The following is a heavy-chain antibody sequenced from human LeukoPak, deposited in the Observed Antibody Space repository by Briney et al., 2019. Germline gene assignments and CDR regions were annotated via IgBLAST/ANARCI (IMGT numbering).Heavy chain of an antibody. D-gene: IGHD4-17*01. CDR1: GFTFSSYA. Sequence: GGSLRLSCAASGFTFSSYAMHWVRQAPGKGLEWVAVISYDGSNKYYADSVKGRFTISRDNSKNTLYLQMNSLRAEDTAVYYCARSDYSGGNWFDPWGQGTLVTVSS. CDR3: ARSDYSGGNWFDP. J-gene: IGHJ5*02. CDR2: ISYDGSNK. V-gene: IGHV3-30*01.